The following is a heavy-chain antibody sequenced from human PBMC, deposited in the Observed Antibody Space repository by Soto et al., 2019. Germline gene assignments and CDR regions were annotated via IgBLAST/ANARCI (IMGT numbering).Heavy chain of an antibody. Sequence: QVQLVQSGAEVKKPGSSVKVSCKASGGTFSSYAISWVRHAPGQGLEWMGVIIPIFGTANYAQKFQCRVTITADKSTSTAYLELSSLRSEATAVYYCATLGGTAMLKIDYWGQGALVTVSS. V-gene: IGHV1-69*06. D-gene: IGHD5-18*01. CDR2: IIPIFGTA. CDR1: GGTFSSYA. J-gene: IGHJ4*02. CDR3: ATLGGTAMLKIDY.